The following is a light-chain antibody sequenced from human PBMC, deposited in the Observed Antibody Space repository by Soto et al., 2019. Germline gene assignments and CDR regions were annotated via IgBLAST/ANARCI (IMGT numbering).Light chain of an antibody. CDR2: DVS. CDR1: SSDVGGYNY. J-gene: IGLJ1*01. CDR3: CSYTTSNTRQIV. Sequence: QSALTQPASVSGSPGQSITISCTGTSSDVGGYNYVSWCQQHPGKAPKFMIYDVSNRPSGVSNRFSGSKSGNTASLTISGLQAEDEADYYCCSYTTSNTRQIVFGTGTKVTVL. V-gene: IGLV2-14*01.